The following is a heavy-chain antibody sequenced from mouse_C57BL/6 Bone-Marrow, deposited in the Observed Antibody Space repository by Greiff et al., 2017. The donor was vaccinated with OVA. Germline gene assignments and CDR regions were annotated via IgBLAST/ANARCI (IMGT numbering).Heavy chain of an antibody. D-gene: IGHD2-4*01. J-gene: IGHJ4*01. CDR2: SRNKANDYTT. CDR1: GFTFSDFY. V-gene: IGHV7-1*01. CDR3: ARDAPPDYHYAMDY. Sequence: EVQVVESGGGLVQSGRSLRLSCATSGFTFSDFYMEWVRQAPGKGLEWIAASRNKANDYTTEYSASVKGRFIVSRDTSQSILYLQMNALRAEDTAIYYCARDAPPDYHYAMDYWGQGTSVTVSS.